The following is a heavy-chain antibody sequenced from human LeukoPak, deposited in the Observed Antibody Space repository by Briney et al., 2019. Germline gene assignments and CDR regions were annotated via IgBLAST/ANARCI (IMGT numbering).Heavy chain of an antibody. CDR3: ARGHNDY. CDR2: ISGSGSSV. J-gene: IGHJ4*02. CDR1: GFPFSSYE. V-gene: IGHV3-48*03. Sequence: GGSLRLSCVASGFPFSSYEMNRVRQAPGKGLEWVSYISGSGSSVYYADSVKGRFTISRDNAKNSLYLQMNSLRAEDTAVYYCARGHNDYWGQGTLVTVSS.